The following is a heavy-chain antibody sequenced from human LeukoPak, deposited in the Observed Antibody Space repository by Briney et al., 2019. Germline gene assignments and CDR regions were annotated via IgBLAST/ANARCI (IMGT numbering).Heavy chain of an antibody. Sequence: GASVKVSCKASGYTFTSYYMHWVRQAPGQGLEWMGIINPSGGSTSYAQKFQGRVTMTRDTSTSTVYMELSSLRSEDTAVYYCAREAMVEMVTMHFDYWGQGTLVTVSS. CDR2: INPSGGST. J-gene: IGHJ4*02. V-gene: IGHV1-46*01. CDR3: AREAMVEMVTMHFDY. CDR1: GYTFTSYY. D-gene: IGHD5-24*01.